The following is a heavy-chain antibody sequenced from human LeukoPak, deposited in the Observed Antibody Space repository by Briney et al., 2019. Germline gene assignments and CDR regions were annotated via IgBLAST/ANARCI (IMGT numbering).Heavy chain of an antibody. Sequence: SETLSLTCAVYGGSFSGYYWSWIRQPPGKGLEWIGYIHYSGSINYNPALKSRVTISVDTSKKQFSLKLSSVTAADTAVYYCARHVSGDYAWLDVWGQGTTVTVSS. J-gene: IGHJ6*02. D-gene: IGHD4-17*01. CDR1: GGSFSGYY. CDR2: IHYSGSI. CDR3: ARHVSGDYAWLDV. V-gene: IGHV4-59*08.